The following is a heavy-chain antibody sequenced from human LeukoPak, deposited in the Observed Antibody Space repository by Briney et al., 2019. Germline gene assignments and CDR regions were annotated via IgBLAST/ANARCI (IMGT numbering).Heavy chain of an antibody. CDR1: GGSISSYY. CDR3: ARSTGYSSSSWDYFDY. D-gene: IGHD6-13*01. V-gene: IGHV4-59*08. Sequence: PSETLSLTCTVSGGSISSYYWSWIRQPPGKGLEWIGYIYYSGSTNYNPPLKSRVTISVDTSKNQFSLKLSSVTAADTAVYYCARSTGYSSSSWDYFDYWGQGTLVTVSS. CDR2: IYYSGST. J-gene: IGHJ4*02.